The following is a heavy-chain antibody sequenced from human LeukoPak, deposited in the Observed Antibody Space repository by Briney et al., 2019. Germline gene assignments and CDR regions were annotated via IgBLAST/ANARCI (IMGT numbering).Heavy chain of an antibody. Sequence: GGSLRLSCAASGFTFSSYAMSWVRQAPGKGLEWVSAISGSGGSTYYADSVKGRFTISRDNSKNTLYLHMNSLRAEDTAVYYCAKSPSRTAPYYYGSGRKYYFDYWGQGTLVTVSS. D-gene: IGHD3-10*01. CDR3: AKSPSRTAPYYYGSGRKYYFDY. CDR2: ISGSGGST. J-gene: IGHJ4*02. V-gene: IGHV3-23*01. CDR1: GFTFSSYA.